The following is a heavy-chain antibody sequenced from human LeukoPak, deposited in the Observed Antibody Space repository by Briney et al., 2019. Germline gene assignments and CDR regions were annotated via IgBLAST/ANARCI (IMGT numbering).Heavy chain of an antibody. J-gene: IGHJ4*02. CDR2: ISSSSNYI. CDR3: ARRGNTGIDY. Sequence: AGGSLRLSCAASGFTFSSYNMNWVRQAPGKGLEWVSSISSSSNYINYADSVKGRFTISRDNAKNSLYLQMNSLRAEDTAVYYCARRGNTGIDYWGQGTLVTVSS. V-gene: IGHV3-21*01. D-gene: IGHD2/OR15-2a*01. CDR1: GFTFSSYN.